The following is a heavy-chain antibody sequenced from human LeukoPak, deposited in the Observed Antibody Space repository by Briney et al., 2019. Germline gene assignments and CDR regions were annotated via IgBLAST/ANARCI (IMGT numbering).Heavy chain of an antibody. CDR3: AHGRMHFDY. Sequence: SGPTLVNPTQTLTLTCTVSGFSLSTGGVGVGWIRQPPVKALEGLALTYWNDDKRYSPSLKSRLTIPQDSSKNQVVLTMTKMDPVDTPTYYCAHGRMHFDYRGQGTLITVSS. CDR2: TYWNDDK. D-gene: IGHD1-26*01. J-gene: IGHJ4*02. CDR1: GFSLSTGGVG. V-gene: IGHV2-5*01.